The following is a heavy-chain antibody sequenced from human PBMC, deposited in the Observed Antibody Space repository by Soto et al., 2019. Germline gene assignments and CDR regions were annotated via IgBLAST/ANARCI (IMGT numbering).Heavy chain of an antibody. V-gene: IGHV3-30*18. CDR3: AKDTVWGSYRRVDY. Sequence: QVQLVESGGGVVQPGRSLRRSCAASGVTFSSYGRHWVRQAPSKGLEWVAVISYDGSNDYYADSVKGRITISRDNCKDTVYLQMNSLRTDDTAVYYCAKDTVWGSYRRVDYSGQGTLVTVSS. CDR1: GVTFSSYG. D-gene: IGHD3-16*02. J-gene: IGHJ4*02. CDR2: ISYDGSND.